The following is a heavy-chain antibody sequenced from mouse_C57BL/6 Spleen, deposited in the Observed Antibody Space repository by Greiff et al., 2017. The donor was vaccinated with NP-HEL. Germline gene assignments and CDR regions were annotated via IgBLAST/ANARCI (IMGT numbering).Heavy chain of an antibody. D-gene: IGHD4-1*01. CDR2: LDPEDGAT. Sequence: EVKLMESGAELVKPGASVKLSCTASGFNIKDYYMPWVKQRPEQGLEWIGRLDPEDGATKSAPNFQGKATLTADTSSNTAYLQLSSLTSEDTAVYYCARETGAWFAYWGQGTLVTVSA. CDR1: GFNIKDYY. CDR3: ARETGAWFAY. J-gene: IGHJ3*01. V-gene: IGHV14-2*01.